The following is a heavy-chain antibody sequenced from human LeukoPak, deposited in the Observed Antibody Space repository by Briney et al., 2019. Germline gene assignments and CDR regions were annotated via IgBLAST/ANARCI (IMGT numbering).Heavy chain of an antibody. CDR1: GFTITGSW. J-gene: IGHJ4*02. D-gene: IGHD2-21*02. V-gene: IGHV3-7*01. CDR3: ATFLPFPRCGGDCSSDY. Sequence: GGSLRLSCVVSGFTITGSWMSWVRQAPGKGLEWVANIKEDGSEKNYVDSVKGRFTISRDNAKNSLYLQMNSLRVEDTAVYYCATFLPFPRCGGDCSSDYWGQGSLVTVSS. CDR2: IKEDGSEK.